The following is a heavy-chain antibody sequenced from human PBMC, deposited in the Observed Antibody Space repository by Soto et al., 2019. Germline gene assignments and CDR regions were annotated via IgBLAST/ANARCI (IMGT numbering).Heavy chain of an antibody. CDR3: ARPAAGRSGPFDY. J-gene: IGHJ4*02. Sequence: VQLVQSGAEVKKPGASVKVSCKASGCTFITNGISWVRQAPGQGLEWMGWISGDNSNTNYVQKLQGRVTMTTGTSTTTAYMELRSLRSDDTAVYYCARPAAGRSGPFDYWGQGTLVTVSS. CDR1: GCTFITNG. V-gene: IGHV1-18*01. CDR2: ISGDNSNT. D-gene: IGHD6-13*01.